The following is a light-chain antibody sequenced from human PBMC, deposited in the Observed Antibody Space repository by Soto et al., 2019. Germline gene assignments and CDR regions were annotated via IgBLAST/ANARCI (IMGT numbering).Light chain of an antibody. Sequence: EVVMTQSQATLSVSPGERATLSCRASQSVSSNLGWYQQKPGQAPRLLIYGASTRATGIPARFSGSGSGTEFTLTITSLQSEDFAVYYCQQYNNWPRTFGQGTKVEIK. CDR3: QQYNNWPRT. CDR1: QSVSSN. V-gene: IGKV3-15*01. CDR2: GAS. J-gene: IGKJ1*01.